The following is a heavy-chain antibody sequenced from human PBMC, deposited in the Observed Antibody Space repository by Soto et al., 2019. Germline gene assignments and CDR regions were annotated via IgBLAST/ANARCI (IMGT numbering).Heavy chain of an antibody. CDR1: GYTFTSYG. Sequence: QVQLVQSGAEVKKPGASVKVSCKASGYTFTSYGISWVRQAPGQGLEWMGWISAYNGNTNYAQKLQGRFTMTTDTSTGTDYMELRSLRSDDTAVYYCALTVRHSSSYPFAYWGQGTLVTVSS. D-gene: IGHD6-6*01. CDR3: ALTVRHSSSYPFAY. CDR2: ISAYNGNT. V-gene: IGHV1-18*01. J-gene: IGHJ4*02.